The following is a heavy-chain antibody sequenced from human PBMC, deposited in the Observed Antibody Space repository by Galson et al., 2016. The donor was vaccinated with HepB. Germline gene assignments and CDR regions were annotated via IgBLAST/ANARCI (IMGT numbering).Heavy chain of an antibody. CDR2: TYYIGST. CDR3: AKGWGTESTEPYYYAGMDV. CDR1: GYSITSGSY. Sequence: SETLSLTCAVSGYSITSGSYWAWIRQPPGKGLEWIGSTYYIGSTYYNPSLESRVTLSVDMAKNQIFLQLSSVTAADAAVYYCAKGWGTESTEPYYYAGMDVWAQGTTVTVSS. V-gene: IGHV4-38-2*01. J-gene: IGHJ6*02. D-gene: IGHD3-16*01.